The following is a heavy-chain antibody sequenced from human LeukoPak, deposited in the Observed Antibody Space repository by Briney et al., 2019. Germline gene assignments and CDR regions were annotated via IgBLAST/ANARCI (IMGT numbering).Heavy chain of an antibody. V-gene: IGHV4-4*02. Sequence: SETLSLTCAVSGGSISSNNWWSWVRQPPGKGLEWIGEISHSGNSNYNPSLKSRVTISVDKSKNQFSLKLSSVTAADTAVYYCARDAYDSSGYSFDYWGQGTLVTVSS. J-gene: IGHJ4*02. CDR2: ISHSGNS. CDR1: GGSISSNNW. CDR3: ARDAYDSSGYSFDY. D-gene: IGHD3-22*01.